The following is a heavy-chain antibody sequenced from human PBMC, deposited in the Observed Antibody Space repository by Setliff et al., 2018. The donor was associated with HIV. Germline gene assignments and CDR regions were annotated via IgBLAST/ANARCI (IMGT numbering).Heavy chain of an antibody. Sequence: SSETLSLTCTVSGGSITRTPYYWGWIRQPPGRGLEWIGSIHHSGTAYDNPSLKSRVTISVDPSKNQILLRLSSVTAADTAVYYCARLSGGMVPNYWG. J-gene: IGHJ4*01. D-gene: IGHD3-10*01. V-gene: IGHV4-39*01. CDR3: ARLSGGMVPNY. CDR1: GGSITRTPYY. CDR2: IHHSGTA.